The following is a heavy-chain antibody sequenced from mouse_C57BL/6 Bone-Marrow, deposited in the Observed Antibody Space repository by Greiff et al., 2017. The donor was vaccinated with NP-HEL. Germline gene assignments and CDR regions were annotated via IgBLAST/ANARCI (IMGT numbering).Heavy chain of an antibody. CDR2: IYPGDGDT. V-gene: IGHV1-80*01. CDR1: GYAFSSYW. CDR3: ARGAY. J-gene: IGHJ3*01. Sequence: VQRVESGAELVKPGASVKISCKASGYAFSSYWMNWVKQRPGKGLEWIGQIYPGDGDTNYNGKFKDKASRTADKSSSTAYMQLSSLTSEDSAVYFCARGAYWGQGTLVTVSA.